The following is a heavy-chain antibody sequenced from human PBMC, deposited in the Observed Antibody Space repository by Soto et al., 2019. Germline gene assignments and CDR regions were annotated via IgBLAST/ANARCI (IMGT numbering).Heavy chain of an antibody. CDR3: ARGLGIGRSNYGYYYYYYMDV. Sequence: VFYGTIWISYGGCILKTQGKGLEWIGYIYYSGSTNYNPSLKSRVTISVDTSKNQFSLKLSSVTAADTAVYYCARGLGIGRSNYGYYYYYYMDVWGKGTTVTVSS. CDR2: IYYSGST. D-gene: IGHD4-4*01. J-gene: IGHJ6*03. V-gene: IGHV4-59*01. CDR1: YGTIWISY.